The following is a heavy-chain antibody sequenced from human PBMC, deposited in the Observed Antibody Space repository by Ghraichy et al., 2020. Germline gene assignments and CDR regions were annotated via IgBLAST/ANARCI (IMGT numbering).Heavy chain of an antibody. Sequence: ASVKVSCKASGYTFTSYGINWVRQAPGQGLEWMGWISAYNGNTNYAQKLQGRVTMTTDTSTSTAYMELRSLRSDDTAVYYCARANAFSVVVPAAFDYWGQGTLVTVSS. V-gene: IGHV1-18*04. CDR3: ARANAFSVVVPAAFDY. CDR1: GYTFTSYG. J-gene: IGHJ4*02. CDR2: ISAYNGNT. D-gene: IGHD2-2*01.